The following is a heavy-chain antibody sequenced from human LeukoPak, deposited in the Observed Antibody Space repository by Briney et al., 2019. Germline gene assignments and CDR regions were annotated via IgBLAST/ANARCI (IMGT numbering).Heavy chain of an antibody. CDR2: IYYSEST. CDR3: AREVAVGPTTYFDY. CDR1: GDSISSYS. Sequence: SETLSLTCTVSGDSISSYSWSWIRQPPGKGLEWIAYIYYSESTNYNPSLKSRVTILVDTSKNQFSLKLTSVTAADTAVYYCAREVAVGPTTYFDYWGQGTLVTVSS. J-gene: IGHJ4*02. V-gene: IGHV4-59*01. D-gene: IGHD1-26*01.